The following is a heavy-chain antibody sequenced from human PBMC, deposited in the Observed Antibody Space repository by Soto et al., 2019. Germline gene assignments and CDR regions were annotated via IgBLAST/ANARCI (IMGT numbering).Heavy chain of an antibody. Sequence: VSPSETLSLTCTVSGGSVSSGSYYWSWIRQPPGKGLEWIGYIYYSGSTNYNPSLKSRVTISVDTSKNQFSLKLSSVTAADTAVYYCARVDRSGSGSYYSGPKVYNWIDPRGQGTLVTVSS. CDR2: IYYSGST. V-gene: IGHV4-61*01. J-gene: IGHJ5*02. CDR1: GGSVSSGSYY. D-gene: IGHD3-10*01. CDR3: ARVDRSGSGSYYSGPKVYNWIDP.